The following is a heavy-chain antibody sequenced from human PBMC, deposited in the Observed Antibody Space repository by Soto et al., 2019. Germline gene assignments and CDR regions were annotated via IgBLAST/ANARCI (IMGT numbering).Heavy chain of an antibody. D-gene: IGHD6-19*01. J-gene: IGHJ4*02. CDR2: MCSNGSTK. CDR1: GFPFGNFG. CDR3: ARGKGGRNSGDSLDY. Sequence: PGGSLSLSCAASGFPFGNFGMRWVSPAPGEGLQWVAVMCSNGSTKAYTDSVKGRISISRENSKNTLNLELNTLNVEESACYLCARGKGGRNSGDSLDYWGPGTLVTVSS. V-gene: IGHV3-33*08.